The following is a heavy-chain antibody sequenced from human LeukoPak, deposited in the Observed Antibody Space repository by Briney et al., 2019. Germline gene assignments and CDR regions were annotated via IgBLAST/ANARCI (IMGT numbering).Heavy chain of an antibody. J-gene: IGHJ4*02. CDR1: GFTFSNYA. V-gene: IGHV3-23*01. Sequence: PGGSLRLSCAASGFTFSNYAISWVRQAPGQGLEWVSAISNSGRTYYTDSVKGRFTISRDNSKNTVRLQMNSLRAEDTAVYYCTKESPYAVGGTGRVYYFDYWGQGALVTVSS. D-gene: IGHD1-26*01. CDR2: ISNSGRT. CDR3: TKESPYAVGGTGRVYYFDY.